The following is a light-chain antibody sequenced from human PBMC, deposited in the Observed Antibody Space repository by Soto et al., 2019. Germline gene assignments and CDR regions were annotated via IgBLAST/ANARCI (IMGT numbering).Light chain of an antibody. CDR2: DNN. Sequence: QSVLTQPPSVSAAPGQKVTISCSGSSSNIGSNYVSWYQQLPGTAPKLLIYDNNKRPSGIPDRFSGSKSGTAATLGITGLQTGDEADYYCGTWDSSLNAYVFGAGTELTVL. CDR3: GTWDSSLNAYV. J-gene: IGLJ1*01. V-gene: IGLV1-51*01. CDR1: SSNIGSNY.